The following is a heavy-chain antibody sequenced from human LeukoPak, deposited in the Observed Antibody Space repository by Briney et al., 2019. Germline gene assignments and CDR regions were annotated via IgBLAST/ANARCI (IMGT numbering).Heavy chain of an antibody. J-gene: IGHJ4*02. CDR2: ISSSSSYM. V-gene: IGHV3-21*01. CDR1: GFTFSSYA. CDR3: ARDHHDSLDY. Sequence: GGSLRLSCAASGFTFSSYAMNWVRQAPGKGLEWVSSISSSSSYMYYTDSVKGRFTISRDNAKNSLYLQMNSLRAEDTAVYYCARDHHDSLDYWGQGTLVTVSS. D-gene: IGHD3-22*01.